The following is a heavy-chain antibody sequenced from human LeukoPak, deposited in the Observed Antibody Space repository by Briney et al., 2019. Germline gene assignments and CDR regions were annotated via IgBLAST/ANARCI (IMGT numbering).Heavy chain of an antibody. CDR1: GFTFSSYS. J-gene: IGHJ4*02. Sequence: GGTLRLSCAASGFTFSSYSMNWVRQAPGKGLEWVSSISSSSSYIYYADSVKGRFTISRDNAKNSLYLQMNSLRAEDTAVYYCARARYSSSSSFDYWGQGTLVTVSS. CDR2: ISSSSSYI. V-gene: IGHV3-21*01. CDR3: ARARYSSSSSFDY. D-gene: IGHD6-13*01.